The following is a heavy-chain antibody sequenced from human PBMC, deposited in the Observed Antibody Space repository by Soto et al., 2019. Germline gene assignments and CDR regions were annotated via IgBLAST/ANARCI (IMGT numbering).Heavy chain of an antibody. J-gene: IGHJ4*02. V-gene: IGHV3-23*01. Sequence: EVQLLESGGGLVQPGGSLRLSCAASGFTFNNYAMGWVRQAPGKGLEWVSAITDSGDDTYYIDSVKGRFTISRDNSKSTSYLQMNSLRAEDTAIYYCATLGSSSWSPHYYFDYWGQGTLVTVSS. CDR1: GFTFNNYA. CDR3: ATLGSSSWSPHYYFDY. CDR2: ITDSGDDT. D-gene: IGHD2-2*01.